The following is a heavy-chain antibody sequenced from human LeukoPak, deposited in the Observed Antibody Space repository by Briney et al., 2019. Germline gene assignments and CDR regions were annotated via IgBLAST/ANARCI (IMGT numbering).Heavy chain of an antibody. D-gene: IGHD2-21*01. CDR2: INQDGNSQ. CDR3: ARSLWPEDY. V-gene: IGHV3-7*01. CDR1: GFAFSSYW. J-gene: IGHJ4*02. Sequence: PGGSLRLSCEASGFAFSSYWASWVRQAPGKGLEWVANINQDGNSQNYVDSVRGRFTISKDNAKNSLYLQMNSLRAEDTAVYYCARSLWPEDYWGQGILVTVSS.